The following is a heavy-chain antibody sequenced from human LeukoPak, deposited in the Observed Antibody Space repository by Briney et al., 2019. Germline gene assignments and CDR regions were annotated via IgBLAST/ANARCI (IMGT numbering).Heavy chain of an antibody. CDR2: IDKSGKT. CDR1: GGSNSSTGHF. J-gene: IGHJ4*02. CDR3: ARDPGNHITEY. D-gene: IGHD1-14*01. V-gene: IGHV4-39*01. Sequence: SETLSLTCTVSGGSNSSTGHFWAWIRQPPGKGLEWIGSIDKSGKTYYKPSLSSRVTISADTSKNQFSLKLSSVTAADTAVYYCARDPGNHITEYWGQGTLVTVS.